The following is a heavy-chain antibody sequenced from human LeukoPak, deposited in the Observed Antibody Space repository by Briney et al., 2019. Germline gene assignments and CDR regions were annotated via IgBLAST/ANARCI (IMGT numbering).Heavy chain of an antibody. D-gene: IGHD3-10*01. J-gene: IGHJ5*02. CDR1: GGTFSSYA. V-gene: IGHV1-69*06. CDR2: IIPIFGTA. CDR3: ARRPWFGERNWFDP. Sequence: ASVKVSCKASGGTFSSYAISWVRQAPGQGLEWMGGIIPIFGTANYAQKFQGRVTITADKSTSTAYMELSSLRSEDTAVYYCARRPWFGERNWFDPRGQGTLVTVSS.